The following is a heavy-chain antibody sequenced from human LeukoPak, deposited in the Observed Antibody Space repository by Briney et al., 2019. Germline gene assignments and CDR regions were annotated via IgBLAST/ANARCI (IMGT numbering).Heavy chain of an antibody. CDR2: INPNSGGT. V-gene: IGHV1-2*04. Sequence: GASVKVSCKASGYTFTGYYMHWVRQAPGQGLEWMGWINPNSGGTNYAQKFQGWVTMTRDTSISTAYMELSRLRSDDTAVYYCARYPDYYDSSGPNYYYYYGMDVWGQGTTVTVSS. J-gene: IGHJ6*02. D-gene: IGHD3-22*01. CDR3: ARYPDYYDSSGPNYYYYYGMDV. CDR1: GYTFTGYY.